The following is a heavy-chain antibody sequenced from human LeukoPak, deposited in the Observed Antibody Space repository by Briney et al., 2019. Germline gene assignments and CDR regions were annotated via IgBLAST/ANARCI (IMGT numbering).Heavy chain of an antibody. CDR3: ASLGERSNWFDP. J-gene: IGHJ5*02. Sequence: PSETLSLTCTVSGGSISSSSYYWSWIRQPPGKGLEWIGEINHSGSTNYNPSLKSRVTISVDTSKNQFSLKLSSVTAADTAVYYCASLGERSNWFDPWGQGTLVTVSS. CDR1: GGSISSSSYY. D-gene: IGHD3-10*01. V-gene: IGHV4-39*07. CDR2: INHSGST.